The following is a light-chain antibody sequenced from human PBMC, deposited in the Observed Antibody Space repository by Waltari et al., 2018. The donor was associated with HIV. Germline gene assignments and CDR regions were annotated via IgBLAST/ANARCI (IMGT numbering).Light chain of an antibody. CDR2: DAS. CDR3: QQYDKLPRT. CDR1: QDISNY. V-gene: IGKV1-33*01. J-gene: IGKJ3*01. Sequence: DIQMTQSPSSLSASVGDRVTITCQASQDISNYLNWYQQKPGKAPKLLIYDASNLGTGVPSRFSGSGSGTDFTFTISSLQPEDIATYYCQQYDKLPRTFGPGTKVDIK.